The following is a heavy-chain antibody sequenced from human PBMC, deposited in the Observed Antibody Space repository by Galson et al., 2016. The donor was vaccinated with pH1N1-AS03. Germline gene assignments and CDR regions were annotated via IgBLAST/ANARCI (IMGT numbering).Heavy chain of an antibody. Sequence: SLRLSCAGSGFTFDAYAMHWVRQAPGKGLEWVSGIDRNSGTIDYTDSVKGRYTISRDNAKNSLYLQMNSLRADDTALYYCAKSPGYCSAGCRSDLGYFDYWGQGTLVTVSS. J-gene: IGHJ4*02. V-gene: IGHV3-9*01. D-gene: IGHD2-15*01. CDR2: IDRNSGTI. CDR1: GFTFDAYA. CDR3: AKSPGYCSAGCRSDLGYFDY.